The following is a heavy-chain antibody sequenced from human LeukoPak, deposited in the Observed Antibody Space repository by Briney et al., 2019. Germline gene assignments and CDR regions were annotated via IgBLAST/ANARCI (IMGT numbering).Heavy chain of an antibody. CDR2: ISSSSSTI. CDR1: GFTFSSYS. D-gene: IGHD5-12*01. V-gene: IGHV3-48*04. J-gene: IGHJ2*01. CDR3: ARGYAGGYFDL. Sequence: GGSLRLSCAASGFTFSSYSMYWVRQAPGKGLEWVSYISSSSSTIYYADSVKGRFTISRDNAKNTLSLQMNSLRAEDTAVYYCARGYAGGYFDLWGRGTLVTVSS.